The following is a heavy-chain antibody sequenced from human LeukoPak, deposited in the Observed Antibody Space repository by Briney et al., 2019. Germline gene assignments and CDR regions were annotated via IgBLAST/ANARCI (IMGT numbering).Heavy chain of an antibody. CDR2: IYYSGST. CDR3: SRRGLLNGDY. J-gene: IGHJ4*02. V-gene: IGHV4-39*01. CDR1: GGSISSSSYY. Sequence: SETLSLTCTVSGGSISSSSYYWGWIRQPPGKGLEWIGSIYYSGSTYYNPSLKSRVTISVDTSKNQFSLKLSSVTAADTAVYYCSRRGLLNGDYWGQGTLVTVSS. D-gene: IGHD2/OR15-2a*01.